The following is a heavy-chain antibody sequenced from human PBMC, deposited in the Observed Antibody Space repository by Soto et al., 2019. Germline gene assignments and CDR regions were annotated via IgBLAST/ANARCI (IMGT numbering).Heavy chain of an antibody. D-gene: IGHD2-15*01. V-gene: IGHV4-31*03. Sequence: QVQLQESGPGLVKPSQTLSLTCTVSGGSISSGGYYWSWIRQHPGKGLEWIGYIYYSGSTYYNPSLKSRVTISVDTSKNQFSLKLSSETAADTAVYYCARGPYCSGGSCDTFDYWGPGTLVTVSS. CDR2: IYYSGST. CDR1: GGSISSGGYY. J-gene: IGHJ4*02. CDR3: ARGPYCSGGSCDTFDY.